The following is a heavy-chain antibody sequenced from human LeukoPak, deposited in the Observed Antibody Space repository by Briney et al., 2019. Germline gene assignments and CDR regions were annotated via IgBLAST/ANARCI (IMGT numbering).Heavy chain of an antibody. CDR1: GGSLSSGSYY. Sequence: SETLSLTCTVSGGSLSSGSYYWSWIRQPAGKGLEWIGRIYTSGSTNYNPSLKSRVTISVDTSKNQFSLKLSSVTAADTAVYYCAREDPDRNPDYWGQGTLVTVSS. J-gene: IGHJ4*02. CDR2: IYTSGST. CDR3: AREDPDRNPDY. V-gene: IGHV4-61*02.